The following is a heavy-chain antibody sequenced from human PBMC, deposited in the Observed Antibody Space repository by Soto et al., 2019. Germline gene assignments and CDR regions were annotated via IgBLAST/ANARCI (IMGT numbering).Heavy chain of an antibody. CDR2: IDPSDSYT. CDR1: GYSFTIYW. D-gene: IGHD3-22*01. J-gene: IGHJ4*02. CDR3: ASEDSTTMINY. V-gene: IGHV5-10-1*01. Sequence: GESLKISCKGSGYSFTIYWISWVRQMPGKGLEWMGRIDPSDSYTNYSPSFQGHVTISADKSISTAYLQWSSLKASDTAMYYCASEDSTTMINYWGQGTLVTVSS.